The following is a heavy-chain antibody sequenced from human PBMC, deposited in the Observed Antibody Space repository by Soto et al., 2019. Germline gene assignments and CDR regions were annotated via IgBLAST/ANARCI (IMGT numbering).Heavy chain of an antibody. D-gene: IGHD6-13*01. V-gene: IGHV3-30-3*01. CDR2: ISYDGSNK. CDR1: GFTFSSYA. Sequence: GGSLRLSCAASGFTFSSYAMHWVCQAPGKGLEWVAVISYDGSNKYYADSVKGRFTISRDNSKNTLYLQMNSLRAEDTAVYYCAREAHISSSSWYGPYFDYWGQGTLVTVSS. J-gene: IGHJ4*02. CDR3: AREAHISSSSWYGPYFDY.